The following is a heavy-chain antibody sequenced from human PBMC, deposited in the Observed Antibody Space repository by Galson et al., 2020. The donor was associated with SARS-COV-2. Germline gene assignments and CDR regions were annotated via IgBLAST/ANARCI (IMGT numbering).Heavy chain of an antibody. CDR3: AKGAGKGAPLRGVDY. CDR2: ITASGGTI. J-gene: IGHJ4*02. Sequence: GGSLRLSCVGSGFVLSNSATNWVHQAPGKGLEWVSVITASGGTIYYADSVKGRFTISRDISKNTLYLQMDSLRAEDTAVYYCAKGAGKGAPLRGVDYWGQGTRVTVSS. V-gene: IGHV3-23*01. CDR1: GFVLSNSA. D-gene: IGHD5-12*01.